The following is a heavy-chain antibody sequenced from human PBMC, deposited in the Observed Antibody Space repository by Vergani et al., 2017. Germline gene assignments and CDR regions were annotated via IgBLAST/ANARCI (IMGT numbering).Heavy chain of an antibody. Sequence: EVQLLASGGGLVQPGGSLRLSCAASGFTFSSYAMSWVRQAPGKGLEWVSAISGSGGSTYYADSVKGRFTISRDNSKNTLYLQMNSLRAEDTAVYYGAKNDDILTGYSHFDYWGQGTLVTVSS. CDR1: GFTFSSYA. J-gene: IGHJ4*02. CDR2: ISGSGGST. D-gene: IGHD3-9*01. V-gene: IGHV3-23*01. CDR3: AKNDDILTGYSHFDY.